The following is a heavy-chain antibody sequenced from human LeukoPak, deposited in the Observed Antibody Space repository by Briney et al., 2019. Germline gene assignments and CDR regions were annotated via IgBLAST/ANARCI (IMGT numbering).Heavy chain of an antibody. CDR1: GYTFTGNY. CDR3: ARDLGRDLNTILRGVIYTFDF. CDR2: VNPKSGGT. J-gene: IGHJ4*02. Sequence: ASVKVSCKASGYTFTGNYMHWVRQAPGQRLEWMGWVNPKSGGTNYAQKFQGRVTMTSDTSISTAYMELSRLRSDDTAVYYCARDLGRDLNTILRGVIYTFDFWGQGTLVTVSS. D-gene: IGHD3-10*01. V-gene: IGHV1-2*02.